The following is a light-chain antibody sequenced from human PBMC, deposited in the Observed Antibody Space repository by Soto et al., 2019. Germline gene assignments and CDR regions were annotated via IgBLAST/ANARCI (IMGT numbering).Light chain of an antibody. CDR3: QQYNNWPTGYT. CDR1: QSVSSN. V-gene: IGKV3-15*01. J-gene: IGKJ2*01. Sequence: EIVMTQSPATLSVSPGERATLSCRASQSVSSNLAWYQQKPGQAPRLLIYGASTRATGIPARFSGSGSGTEFTLTISSLQSEDFAVYHCQQYNNWPTGYTFGQGTKVDIK. CDR2: GAS.